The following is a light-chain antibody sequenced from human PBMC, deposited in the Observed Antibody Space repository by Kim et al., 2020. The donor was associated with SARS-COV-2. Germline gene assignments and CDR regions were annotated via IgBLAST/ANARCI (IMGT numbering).Light chain of an antibody. V-gene: IGKV1-NL1*01. J-gene: IGKJ5*01. Sequence: DIQMTQSPSSLSASVGDRVTITCRASQGISNSLAWYQQKTGKAPKLLLYAASRLESGVTSRFSGSGSGTDYTLTNSSLQPEDFATYYCQQYDSTKITFGQGTRLGIK. CDR3: QQYDSTKIT. CDR2: AAS. CDR1: QGISNS.